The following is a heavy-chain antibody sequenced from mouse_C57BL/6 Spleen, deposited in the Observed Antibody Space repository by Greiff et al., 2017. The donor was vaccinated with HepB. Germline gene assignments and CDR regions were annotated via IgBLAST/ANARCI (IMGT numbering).Heavy chain of an antibody. D-gene: IGHD5-5*01. V-gene: IGHV1-15*01. Sequence: VKLQESGAELVRPGASVTLSCKASGYTFTDYEMHWVKQTPVHGLEWIGAIDPETGGTAYNQKFKGKAILTADKSSSTAYMELRSLTSEDSAVYYCTRVYLTNAMDYWGQGTSVTVSS. J-gene: IGHJ4*01. CDR2: IDPETGGT. CDR3: TRVYLTNAMDY. CDR1: GYTFTDYE.